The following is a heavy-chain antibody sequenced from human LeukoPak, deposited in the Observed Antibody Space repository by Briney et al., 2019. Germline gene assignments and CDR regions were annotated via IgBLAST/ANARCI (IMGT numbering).Heavy chain of an antibody. J-gene: IGHJ5*02. CDR1: GFTFSSYA. CDR3: ARGFDP. CDR2: ISYDGSNK. Sequence: GRSLRLSCAASGFTFSSYAMHWVRQAPGKGLEWVAVISYDGSNKYYADSVKGRFTISRDNSKNTLYPQMNSLRAEDTAVYYCARGFDPWGQGTLVTVSS. V-gene: IGHV3-30-3*01.